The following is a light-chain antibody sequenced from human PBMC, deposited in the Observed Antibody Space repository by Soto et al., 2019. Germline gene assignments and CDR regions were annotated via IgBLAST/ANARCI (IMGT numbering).Light chain of an antibody. CDR3: QQSYSTPRD. CDR1: QSITTF. V-gene: IGKV1-39*01. CDR2: AAS. Sequence: EIRMTEDLSSLSASVGNRVTITCRASQSITTFLNWYQQKPGKAPNLLIYAASSLQSGVPSRFSGSGSGTDFILTISSLQPEDFATYYCQQSYSTPRDFGQGTRLDIK. J-gene: IGKJ5*01.